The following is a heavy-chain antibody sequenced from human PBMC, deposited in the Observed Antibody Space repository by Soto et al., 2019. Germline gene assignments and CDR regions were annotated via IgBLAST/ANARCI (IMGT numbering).Heavy chain of an antibody. D-gene: IGHD3-22*01. CDR2: ISSSSNYI. J-gene: IGHJ4*02. Sequence: EVQLVESGGGLVKPGGSLRLSCAASGFTFSSYSMNWVRPAPGKGLEWVSSISSSSNYIYYAESVKGRFTISRDNAKNSLYLQMNSLRAEDTAVYYCASHPRDSSGYWYYFDYWGQGTLVTVSS. CDR1: GFTFSSYS. CDR3: ASHPRDSSGYWYYFDY. V-gene: IGHV3-21*01.